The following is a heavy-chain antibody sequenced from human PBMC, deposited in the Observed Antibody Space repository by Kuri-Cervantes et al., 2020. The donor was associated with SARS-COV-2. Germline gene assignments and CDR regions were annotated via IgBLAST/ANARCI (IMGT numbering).Heavy chain of an antibody. D-gene: IGHD3-10*01. V-gene: IGHV3-13*01. J-gene: IGHJ2*01. CDR3: VREAPGSAPGITSFDL. CDR2: IATSGDT. Sequence: GESLKISCAASGFTLSACDMHWVRQVTGKGLEWVSTIATSGDTYYLNSVKGRFTISRESARNSLYLQMNSLRVEDTAVYYCVREAPGSAPGITSFDLWGRGTLVTVSS. CDR1: GFTLSACD.